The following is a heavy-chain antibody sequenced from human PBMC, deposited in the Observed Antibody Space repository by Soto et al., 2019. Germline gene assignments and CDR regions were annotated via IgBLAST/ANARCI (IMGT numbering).Heavy chain of an antibody. Sequence: QVHLVQSGSEEKKPGASVKVSCKASGYTFTNNGVSWVRQAPGQALEWMGWMSAYNGNINVAPKFQGRVPLTADTSTSTAYMELRSLRTGDTALYFCARTYPDDPNYYDCWGQGTLVTVSP. D-gene: IGHD3-3*01. CDR2: MSAYNGNI. J-gene: IGHJ4*02. V-gene: IGHV1-18*01. CDR3: ARTYPDDPNYYDC. CDR1: GYTFTNNG.